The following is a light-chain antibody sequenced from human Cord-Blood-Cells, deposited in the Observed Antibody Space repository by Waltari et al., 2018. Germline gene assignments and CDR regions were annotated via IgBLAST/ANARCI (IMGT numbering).Light chain of an antibody. Sequence: DIQMTQSPSSLSASVGDRVTITCRASQSISSYLTWYQQKPGKAPKSLIYAASSLQSGVPSRFSGSGSWTDFTLTISSLQPEDVATYYCQQNYNTLLRTFGQGTKLEIK. J-gene: IGKJ2*02. V-gene: IGKV1-39*01. CDR2: AAS. CDR1: QSISSY. CDR3: QQNYNTLLRT.